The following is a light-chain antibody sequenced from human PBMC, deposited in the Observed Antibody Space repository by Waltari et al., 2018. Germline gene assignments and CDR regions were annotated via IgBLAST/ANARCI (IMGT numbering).Light chain of an antibody. CDR1: TSNIGTNT. V-gene: IGLV1-44*01. J-gene: IGLJ6*01. CDR2: ANY. CDR3: ATWDDSLSGRV. Sequence: QSVLTQPPSTSGTPGQRVTISCSGSTSNIGTNTLTWYQLLPGTAPKTVIFANYPRPSGVPDRFSASKSGTSASLVISGLQSEDEADYFCATWDDSLSGRVFGRGTKVTVL.